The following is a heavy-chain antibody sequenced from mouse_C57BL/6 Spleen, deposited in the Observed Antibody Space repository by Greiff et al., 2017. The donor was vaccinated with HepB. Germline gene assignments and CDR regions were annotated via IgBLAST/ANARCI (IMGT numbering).Heavy chain of an antibody. CDR3: ARDRLLEYFDV. J-gene: IGHJ1*03. V-gene: IGHV5-16*01. Sequence: EVHLVESEGGLVQPGRSMKLSCTASGFTFSDYYMAWVRQVPEKGLEWVANINYDGSSTYYLDSLKSRFIISRDNAKNILYLQMSSLKSEDTATYYCARDRLLEYFDVWGTGTTVTVSS. CDR1: GFTFSDYY. D-gene: IGHD2-3*01. CDR2: INYDGSST.